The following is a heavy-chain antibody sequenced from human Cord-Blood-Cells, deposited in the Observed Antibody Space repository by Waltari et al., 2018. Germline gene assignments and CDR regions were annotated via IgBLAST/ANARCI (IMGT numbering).Heavy chain of an antibody. V-gene: IGHV4-34*01. CDR1: GGSFSGYY. J-gene: IGHJ4*02. CDR2: INHSGST. D-gene: IGHD2-2*01. CDR3: ARRAAAIY. Sequence: QVQLQLWGAGLLKPSETLSLPCAGFGGSFSGYYSRWIRQPPGKGLEWIGEINHSGSTNYNPSLKSRVSISVDTSKNQFSLKLRSVPAADTAVYYCARRAAAIYWGQGTLVTVSA.